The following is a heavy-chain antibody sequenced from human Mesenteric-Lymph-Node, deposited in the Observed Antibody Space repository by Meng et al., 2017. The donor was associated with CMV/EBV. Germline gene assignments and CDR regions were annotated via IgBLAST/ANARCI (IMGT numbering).Heavy chain of an antibody. D-gene: IGHD2-21*01. CDR1: GYSFTSYW. CDR2: IYPGDSET. J-gene: IGHJ3*02. V-gene: IGHV5-51*01. CDR3: ARTQANCGGNCYTTGAFEI. Sequence: GESLKISCKGSGYSFTSYWIDWVRQMPGKGLEWMGIIYPGDSETRYSPSFQGQVTISADKSISTTYLQWSSLKASDTAMYYCARTQANCGGNCYTTGAFEIWGQGTMVTVSS.